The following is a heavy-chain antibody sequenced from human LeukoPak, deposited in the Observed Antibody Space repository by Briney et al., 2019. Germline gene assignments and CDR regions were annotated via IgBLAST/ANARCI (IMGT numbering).Heavy chain of an antibody. CDR3: ARHWAHLDY. V-gene: IGHV3-7*01. Sequence: GGSLRLSCAASGFTFSSYSMTWVRQAPGKGLEWVADITPDGSGKTYVDSVKGRFTISRDNAKQSLYVQMDTLTAEDTAVYYCARHWAHLDYWGQGTLVTVSS. D-gene: IGHD7-27*01. CDR1: GFTFSSYS. CDR2: ITPDGSGK. J-gene: IGHJ4*02.